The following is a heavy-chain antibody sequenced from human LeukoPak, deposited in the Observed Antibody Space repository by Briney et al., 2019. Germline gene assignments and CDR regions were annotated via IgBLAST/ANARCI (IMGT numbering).Heavy chain of an antibody. Sequence: GASVKVSCKASGYTFISYYIHWVRQAPGQGLEWMGLINPSSGNTPYAQQFQGRVTMTRDTSASTVYMELSSLRSEDTAVYYCARHSLIGTTPFDYWGQGTLVTVPS. V-gene: IGHV1-46*01. CDR3: ARHSLIGTTPFDY. J-gene: IGHJ4*02. CDR2: INPSSGNT. CDR1: GYTFISYY. D-gene: IGHD1-20*01.